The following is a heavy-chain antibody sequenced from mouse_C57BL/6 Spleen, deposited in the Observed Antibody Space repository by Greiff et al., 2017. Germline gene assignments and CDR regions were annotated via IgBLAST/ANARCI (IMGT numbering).Heavy chain of an antibody. CDR2: IHPNSGST. CDR3: ERSEGYSNPFAY. V-gene: IGHV1-64*01. J-gene: IGHJ3*01. D-gene: IGHD2-5*01. Sequence: QVQLQQPGAELVKPGASVTLSCKASGYTFTSYWMHWVKQRPGQGLEWIGMIHPNSGSTNYNEKFKSKGTLTVAKSSSTAYMQRSSLTSEDSAVXYCERSEGYSNPFAYWGQGTLVTVSA. CDR1: GYTFTSYW.